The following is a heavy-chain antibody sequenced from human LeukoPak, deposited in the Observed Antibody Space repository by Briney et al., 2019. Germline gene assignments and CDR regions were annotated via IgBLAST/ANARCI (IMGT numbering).Heavy chain of an antibody. CDR2: IGGGATT. Sequence: GGSLRLSCAASGFTCSNYVMSWVRQAPGKGLEWVSAIGGGATTYDADYGKGRCTISRDNSKTTLYLQMHSLRAEDTAIYYCAKAGSLQAVAGWIDYWGPGTLVTVS. D-gene: IGHD6-19*01. V-gene: IGHV3-23*01. J-gene: IGHJ4*02. CDR1: GFTCSNYV. CDR3: AKAGSLQAVAGWIDY.